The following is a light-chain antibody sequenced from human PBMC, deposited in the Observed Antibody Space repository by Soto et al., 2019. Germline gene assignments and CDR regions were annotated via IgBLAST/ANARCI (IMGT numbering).Light chain of an antibody. CDR1: HSLIKW. V-gene: IGKV1-5*03. J-gene: IGKJ4*01. Sequence: DIQMTQSPTTLSASVGDRVTITCRASHSLIKWLAWYQQKPGKAPKLLIYEASTLQSRVPSRFSGSGSGTEFTLTISSLQPEDIATYYCQQYDNLLPITFGGGTKVDIK. CDR2: EAS. CDR3: QQYDNLLPIT.